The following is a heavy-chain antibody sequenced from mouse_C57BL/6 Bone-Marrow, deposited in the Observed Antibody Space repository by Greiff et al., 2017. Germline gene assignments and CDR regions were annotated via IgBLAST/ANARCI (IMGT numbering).Heavy chain of an antibody. CDR2: FYPGSGSI. CDR1: GYTFTEYT. J-gene: IGHJ1*03. V-gene: IGHV1-62-2*01. Sequence: QVQLQQSGAELVKPGASVKLSCKASGYTFTEYTIHWVKQRSGQGLEWIGWFYPGSGSIKYNEKFKDKATLTADKSSSTVYMELSRLTSEDSAVYFCARHEDRDSNYFYWYFDVWGTGTTVTVSS. CDR3: ARHEDRDSNYFYWYFDV. D-gene: IGHD2-5*01.